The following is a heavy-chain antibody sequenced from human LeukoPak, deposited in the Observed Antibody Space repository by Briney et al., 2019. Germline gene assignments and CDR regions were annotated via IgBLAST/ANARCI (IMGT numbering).Heavy chain of an antibody. V-gene: IGHV1-18*01. CDR1: GYTFTRNG. Sequence: ASLKVSCKASGYTFTRNGISWVRQAPGQGLEWRGWISAYNGNTNYAQKLQGRVIMTTDTSTSTAYMELRSLRSDDTAVYYCARDDGYNYGLEYWGQGTLVTVSS. J-gene: IGHJ4*02. D-gene: IGHD5-24*01. CDR2: ISAYNGNT. CDR3: ARDDGYNYGLEY.